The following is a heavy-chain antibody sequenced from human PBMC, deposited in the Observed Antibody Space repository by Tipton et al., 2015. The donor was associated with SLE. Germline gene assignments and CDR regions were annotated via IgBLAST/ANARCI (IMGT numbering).Heavy chain of an antibody. CDR2: IYHSGST. Sequence: GLVKPSETLSLACAVSGYSISSGYYWGWIRQPPGKGLEWIGSIYHSGSTYYNPSLKSRVTISVDTSKNQFSLKLSSVTAADTAVYYCARLGRRGYCSGGSCYVDYWGQGTLVTVSS. CDR3: ARLGRRGYCSGGSCYVDY. V-gene: IGHV4-38-2*01. CDR1: GYSISSGYY. J-gene: IGHJ4*02. D-gene: IGHD2-15*01.